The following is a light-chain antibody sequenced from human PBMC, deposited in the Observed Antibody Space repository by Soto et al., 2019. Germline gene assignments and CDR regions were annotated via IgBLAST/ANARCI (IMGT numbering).Light chain of an antibody. J-gene: IGLJ1*01. CDR3: SSYTTMSTKV. CDR1: GSDVGAYDY. V-gene: IGLV2-14*01. Sequence: QSALTQPDSVSGSPGQSITIFCTGTGSDVGAYDYVSWYQQHPGRPPKLIIFEVINRPSGVSSRFSGSRSGNTASLTISGLQAQDEADYYCSSYTTMSTKVFGTGTKLTVL. CDR2: EVI.